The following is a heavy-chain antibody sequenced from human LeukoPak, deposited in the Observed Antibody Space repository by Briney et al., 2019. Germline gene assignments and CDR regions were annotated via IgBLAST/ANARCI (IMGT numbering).Heavy chain of an antibody. D-gene: IGHD5-24*01. CDR1: GFTFSSYS. J-gene: IGHJ4*02. CDR2: ISSSSYI. V-gene: IGHV3-21*01. CDR3: ASLRRDGYNYG. Sequence: GGSLRLSCAASGFTFSSYSMNWVRQAPGKGLEWVSSISSSSYIYYADSVKGRFTISRDNAKNSLYLQMNSLRAEDTAVYYCASLRRDGYNYGWGQGTLVTVSS.